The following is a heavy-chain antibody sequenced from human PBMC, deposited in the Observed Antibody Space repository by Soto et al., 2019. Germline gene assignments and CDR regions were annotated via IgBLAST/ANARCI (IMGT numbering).Heavy chain of an antibody. CDR2: FSNSGST. CDR3: TRSTHNDPKVSYHGMDV. D-gene: IGHD3-16*01. V-gene: IGHV4-59*01. CDR1: GGSIISDY. J-gene: IGHJ6*02. Sequence: SETLSLTCSVSGGSIISDYWSWVRQAPGKGLEWIGYFSNSGSTNYNPSLKNRVSISADTSKNQFSLELTSVTAADTAKYFCTRSTHNDPKVSYHGMDVCGQGTTVTVSS.